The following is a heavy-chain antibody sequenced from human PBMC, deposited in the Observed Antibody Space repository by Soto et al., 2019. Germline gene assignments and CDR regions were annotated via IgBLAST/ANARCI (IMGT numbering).Heavy chain of an antibody. J-gene: IGHJ3*02. CDR3: ARQNTYYYDSSGPFVSAFDI. V-gene: IGHV1-69*13. CDR2: IIPIFGTA. D-gene: IGHD3-22*01. CDR1: GGTFSSYA. Sequence: SVKVSCKASGGTFSSYAISWVRQAPGQGLEWMGGIIPIFGTANYAQKFQGRVTITADESTSTAYMELSSLRSEDTAVYYCARQNTYYYDSSGPFVSAFDIWGQGTMVTVS.